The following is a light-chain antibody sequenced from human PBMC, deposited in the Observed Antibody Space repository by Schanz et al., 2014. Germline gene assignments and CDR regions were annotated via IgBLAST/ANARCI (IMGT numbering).Light chain of an antibody. V-gene: IGLV1-40*01. Sequence: QSLLTQPPSVSGAPGQRVTISCTGSSSNIGAGYDVHWYQLLPGTAPKLLIYANTNRPSGVPDRFSGSKSGTSASLAITGLQAEDEADYYCQSYDSSLSGYVFGTGTKLTVL. CDR2: ANT. CDR3: QSYDSSLSGYV. J-gene: IGLJ1*01. CDR1: SSNIGAGYD.